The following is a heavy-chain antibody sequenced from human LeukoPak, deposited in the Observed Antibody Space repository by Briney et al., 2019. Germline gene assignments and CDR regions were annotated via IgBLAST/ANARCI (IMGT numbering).Heavy chain of an antibody. Sequence: GGSLRLSCEASGFTFRNYEFNWVRQAPGKGLEWVSYISSSAVTKKYADSVRGRFTISRDNAKNSLYLDMTSLRAEDTAVYYCAREYGYDSYFDFWGQGVLVSVPS. J-gene: IGHJ4*02. CDR1: GFTFRNYE. D-gene: IGHD5-12*01. CDR2: ISSSAVTK. CDR3: AREYGYDSYFDF. V-gene: IGHV3-48*03.